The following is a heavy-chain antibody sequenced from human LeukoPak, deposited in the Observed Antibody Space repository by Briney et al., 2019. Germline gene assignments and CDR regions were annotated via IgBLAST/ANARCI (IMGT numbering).Heavy chain of an antibody. CDR2: ISYDGSNK. CDR1: GFTFSSYA. J-gene: IGHJ6*02. CDR3: ARGAHCSGGSCYSWDYYGMDV. V-gene: IGHV3-30-3*01. D-gene: IGHD2-15*01. Sequence: GGSLRLSCAASGFTFSSYAMHWVRQAPGKGLEWVAVISYDGSNKYYADSVKGRFTISGDNSKNTLYLQMNSLRAEDTAVYYCARGAHCSGGSCYSWDYYGMDVWGQGTTVTVSS.